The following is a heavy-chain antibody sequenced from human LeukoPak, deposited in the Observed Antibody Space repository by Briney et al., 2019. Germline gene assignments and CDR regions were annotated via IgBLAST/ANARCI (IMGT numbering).Heavy chain of an antibody. J-gene: IGHJ4*02. CDR2: ISGGGVST. D-gene: IGHD5-18*01. CDR1: GFTFSSYG. Sequence: PGGSLRLSCAASGFTFSSYGMSWVRQAPGKGLEWVSAISGGGVSTYYADSVKGRFTISRDNSKNTLYMQMNSLRAEDTAVYYCAKGDKPVIAMVKFDYWGQGTLVTVSS. CDR3: AKGDKPVIAMVKFDY. V-gene: IGHV3-23*01.